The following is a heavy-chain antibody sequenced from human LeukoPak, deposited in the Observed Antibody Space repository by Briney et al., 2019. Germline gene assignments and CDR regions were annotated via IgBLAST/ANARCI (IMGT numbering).Heavy chain of an antibody. V-gene: IGHV3-33*01. Sequence: PGRSLRLSCAASGFTFNSYGMFWVRQAPGKGLEWVAFIWPDGSNKLYGDSVKGRLTISRDNSKNTVYLQMNSLRAEDTAVYYCARDYCRTTSCLESWGQGTLVTVSS. CDR2: IWPDGSNK. D-gene: IGHD2-2*01. CDR3: ARDYCRTTSCLES. CDR1: GFTFNSYG. J-gene: IGHJ4*02.